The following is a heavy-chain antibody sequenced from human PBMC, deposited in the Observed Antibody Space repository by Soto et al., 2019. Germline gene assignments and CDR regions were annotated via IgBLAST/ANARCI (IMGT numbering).Heavy chain of an antibody. CDR2: ISGGGNDR. CDR3: ARSLFIASTDTEPFDS. J-gene: IGHJ4*02. CDR1: GFTFSSYA. D-gene: IGHD6-13*01. V-gene: IGHV3-23*01. Sequence: GGSLRLSCAASGFTFSSYAMSWVRQAPGKGLEWVSAISGGGNDRFYADSVRGRFTISRDNSRNTLYLRMNSLRAEDTAVHYCARSLFIASTDTEPFDSWGQGTLVTVSS.